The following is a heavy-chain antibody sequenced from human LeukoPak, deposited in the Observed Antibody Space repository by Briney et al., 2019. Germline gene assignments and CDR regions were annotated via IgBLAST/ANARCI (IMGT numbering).Heavy chain of an antibody. CDR3: ARGRAGYSSGSGSTLKYYYYYGMDV. V-gene: IGHV4-34*01. D-gene: IGHD6-25*01. CDR1: GGSFSGYY. J-gene: IGHJ6*02. CDR2: VNHSGST. Sequence: SETLSLTCAVYGGSFSGYYWSWIRQPPGKGLEWIGEVNHSGSTNYNPSLKSRVTISVDTSKNQFSLKLSSVTAADTAVYYCARGRAGYSSGSGSTLKYYYYYGMDVWGQGTTVTVSS.